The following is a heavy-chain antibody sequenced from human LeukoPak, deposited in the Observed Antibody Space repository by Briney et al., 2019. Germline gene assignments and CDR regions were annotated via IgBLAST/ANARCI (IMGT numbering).Heavy chain of an antibody. D-gene: IGHD3-16*01. CDR3: AKSSDYFYYYYYMDV. CDR2: ISSSGSTI. CDR1: GVSISSSNSY. Sequence: LSLTCTVSGVSISSSNSYCGWIRQAPGRGLEWVSYISSSGSTIYYADSVKGRFTISRDNSKNTLYLQMNSLRAEDTAVYYCAKSSDYFYYYYYMDVWGKGTTVTVSS. J-gene: IGHJ6*03. V-gene: IGHV3-11*01.